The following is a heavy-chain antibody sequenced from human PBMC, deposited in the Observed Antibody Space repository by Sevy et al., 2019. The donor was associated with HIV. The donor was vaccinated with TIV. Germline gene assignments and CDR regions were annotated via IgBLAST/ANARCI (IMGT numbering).Heavy chain of an antibody. V-gene: IGHV3-48*02. Sequence: GGSLRLSCEASGFTFSSYSMNWVRQAPGKGLEWVSYISSSSSTIYYADSVKGRFTISRDNAKNSLYLQMNSLRDEDTAVYYCARAGNDYGDYDEYFQHWGQGTLVTVSS. CDR1: GFTFSSYS. CDR3: ARAGNDYGDYDEYFQH. D-gene: IGHD4-17*01. CDR2: ISSSSSTI. J-gene: IGHJ1*01.